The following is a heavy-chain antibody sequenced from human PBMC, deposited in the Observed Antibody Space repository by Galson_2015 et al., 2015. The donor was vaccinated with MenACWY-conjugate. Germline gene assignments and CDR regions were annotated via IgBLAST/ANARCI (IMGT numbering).Heavy chain of an antibody. Sequence: SLRLSCAASGFTFNNYWMHWVRQPPGKGLEWISYIKADGSFSNYADSVKGRFTISTDNAKNMVYLQMSSLRAEDTAVYFCARESAAATSGNSFDIWGLGTMLTVSS. CDR1: GFTFNNYW. CDR3: ARESAAATSGNSFDI. V-gene: IGHV3-74*01. CDR2: IKADGSFS. D-gene: IGHD1-26*01. J-gene: IGHJ3*02.